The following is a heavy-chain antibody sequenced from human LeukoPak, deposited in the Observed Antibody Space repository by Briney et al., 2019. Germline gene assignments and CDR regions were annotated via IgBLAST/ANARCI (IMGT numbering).Heavy chain of an antibody. CDR2: IHGGGST. V-gene: IGHV4-4*07. J-gene: IGHJ5*02. Sequence: SETLSLTCTVSGASINNYYWSWIRQPAGKGLEWIGRIHGGGSTNYNPSLKSRVTVSIDTSKTQFSLKLSSMTAADTAVYYCARDLASPPYNWFDPWGQGTLVTVSS. D-gene: IGHD3-3*02. CDR1: GASINNYY. CDR3: ARDLASPPYNWFDP.